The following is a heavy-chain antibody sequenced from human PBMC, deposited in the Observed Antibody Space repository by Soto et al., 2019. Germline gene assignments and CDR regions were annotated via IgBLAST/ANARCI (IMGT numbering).Heavy chain of an antibody. J-gene: IGHJ4*02. CDR2: IYPGXSDT. D-gene: IGHD6-6*01. CDR1: GYSFTDYW. CDR3: ARDGLSSSSSFDY. V-gene: IGHV5-51*01. Sequence: GESLKISCKASGYSFTDYWIGWVRQMPGKGLEWMGIIYPGXSDTKYSPSFQGQVTMSADKSISTAYLQWNSLKASDTAMYYCARDGLSSSSSFDYWGQGTLVTVSP.